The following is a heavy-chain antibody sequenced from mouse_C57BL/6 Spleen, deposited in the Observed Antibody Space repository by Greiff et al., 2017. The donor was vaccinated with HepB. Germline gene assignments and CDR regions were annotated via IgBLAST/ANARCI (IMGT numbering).Heavy chain of an antibody. D-gene: IGHD1-1*01. V-gene: IGHV1-64*01. CDR2: IHPNSGST. Sequence: QVQLQQPGAELVKPGASVKLSCKASGYTFTSYWMHWVKQRPGQGLEWIGMIHPNSGSTNYNEKFKSKATLTVDKSSSTAYMQLSSLTSEDSAVYYCAIWYYYGSSPYWYFDVWGTGTTVTVSS. J-gene: IGHJ1*03. CDR1: GYTFTSYW. CDR3: AIWYYYGSSPYWYFDV.